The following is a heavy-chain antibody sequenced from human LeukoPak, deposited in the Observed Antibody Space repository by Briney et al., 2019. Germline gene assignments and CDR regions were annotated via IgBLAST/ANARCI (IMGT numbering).Heavy chain of an antibody. J-gene: IGHJ4*02. V-gene: IGHV3-48*01. Sequence: GGSLRLSCAASGFTFSSYGMNWVRQAPGKGLEWVSSISSSSSTIYYADSVKGRFTISRDNAKNSLYLQMNSLRAEDTAVYYCARDRIAVAGTLDYWGQGTLVTVSS. D-gene: IGHD6-19*01. CDR3: ARDRIAVAGTLDY. CDR1: GFTFSSYG. CDR2: ISSSSSTI.